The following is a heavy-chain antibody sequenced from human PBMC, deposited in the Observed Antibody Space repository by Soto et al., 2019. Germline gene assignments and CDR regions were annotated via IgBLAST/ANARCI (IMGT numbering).Heavy chain of an antibody. CDR3: AKGDPKWELIDY. CDR1: GFTFDDYA. J-gene: IGHJ4*02. Sequence: EVQLVESGGGLVQPGRSLRLSCAASGFTFDDYAMQWVRQAPGKGLEWVSGISWNGGSLDYADAVKGRFIISRDNAKNTLYLQMNSLRAEDTALYYCAKGDPKWELIDYWCQGTLVTVSS. CDR2: ISWNGGSL. V-gene: IGHV3-9*01. D-gene: IGHD1-26*01.